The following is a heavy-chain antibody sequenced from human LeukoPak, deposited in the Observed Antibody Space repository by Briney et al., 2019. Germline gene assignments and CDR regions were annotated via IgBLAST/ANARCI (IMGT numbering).Heavy chain of an antibody. Sequence: GRSLRLSCAASGFTFSSYGMHWVRQAPGKGLEWVAVIWYDGSNKYYADSVKGRFTISRDNSKNTLYLQMNSLRAKDTAVYYCARDKLPDLYYYDSSGYYLDYWGQGTLVTVSS. CDR1: GFTFSSYG. CDR3: ARDKLPDLYYYDSSGYYLDY. V-gene: IGHV3-33*01. D-gene: IGHD3-22*01. J-gene: IGHJ4*02. CDR2: IWYDGSNK.